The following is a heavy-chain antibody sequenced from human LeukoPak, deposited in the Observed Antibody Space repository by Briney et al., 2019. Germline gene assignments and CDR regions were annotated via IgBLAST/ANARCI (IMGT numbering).Heavy chain of an antibody. J-gene: IGHJ4*02. Sequence: SVKVSCKASGGTFSSYAISGVRQAPGQGLEWMGGIIPIFGTPKYAQKFQGGVTITTDESTSPPSMGLSSLRSEDTAVYYCARDLLDQHTLVLYDRGVNFDYWGQGTLVTVSS. CDR3: ARDLLDQHTLVLYDRGVNFDY. CDR1: GGTFSSYA. CDR2: IIPIFGTP. D-gene: IGHD3-22*01. V-gene: IGHV1-69*05.